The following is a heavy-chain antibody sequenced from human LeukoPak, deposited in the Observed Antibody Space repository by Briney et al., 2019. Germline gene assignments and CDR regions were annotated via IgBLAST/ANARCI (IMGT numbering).Heavy chain of an antibody. V-gene: IGHV7-4-1*02. Sequence: ASVKVSCKVSGYTFTTYSINWVRQAPGQGLEWMGWINTDTGDPTYAQGFTGRFVFSLDTSVTTAYLQISSLKAEDTAVYYCARVDSSGYFDFDYWGQGTLVTVSS. D-gene: IGHD6-19*01. J-gene: IGHJ4*02. CDR2: INTDTGDP. CDR1: GYTFTTYS. CDR3: ARVDSSGYFDFDY.